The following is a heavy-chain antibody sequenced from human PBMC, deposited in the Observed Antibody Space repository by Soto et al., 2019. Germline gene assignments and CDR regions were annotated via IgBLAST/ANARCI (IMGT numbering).Heavy chain of an antibody. CDR2: IYTSGST. CDR3: ARMVDYYDSSGRDY. J-gene: IGHJ4*02. Sequence: ETLSLTCTESGGSISSYYWSWIRQPAGKGLEWIGRIYTSGSTNYNPSLKSRVTMSVDTSKNQFSLKLSSVTAADTAVYYCARMVDYYDSSGRDYWGQGTLVTVSS. D-gene: IGHD3-22*01. CDR1: GGSISSYY. V-gene: IGHV4-4*07.